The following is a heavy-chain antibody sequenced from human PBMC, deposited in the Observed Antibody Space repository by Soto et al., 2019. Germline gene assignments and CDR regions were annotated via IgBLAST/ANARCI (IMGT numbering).Heavy chain of an antibody. Sequence: ELQVVESGGGLVQPGGSLRLSCAASGFPFSTYWMSWVRQAPGKGLEWVANINQGGIEKYYVDSVKGRFTISRDDGKNLLYLQMNRLRAEDTAVYYCERMEYCTDGSCYGLSVDFDCWGRGILFNVSS. V-gene: IGHV3-7*01. CDR3: ERMEYCTDGSCYGLSVDFDC. CDR2: INQGGIEK. J-gene: IGHJ4*02. CDR1: GFPFSTYW. D-gene: IGHD2-15*01.